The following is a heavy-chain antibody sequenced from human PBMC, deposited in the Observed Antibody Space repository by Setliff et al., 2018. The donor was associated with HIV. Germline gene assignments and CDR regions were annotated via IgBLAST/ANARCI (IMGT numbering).Heavy chain of an antibody. CDR2: INHSGST. Sequence: TSETLSLTCAVYGGSFSGCYWSWIRQPPGKGLEWIGEINHSGSTNYNPSLKSRVTISVDTSKNQFSLKLSSVTAADTAVFYCARLTTTYYYDSSAYYHPVWGQGTLVTVSS. CDR1: GGSFSGCY. V-gene: IGHV4-34*01. CDR3: ARLTTTYYYDSSAYYHPV. J-gene: IGHJ4*02. D-gene: IGHD3-22*01.